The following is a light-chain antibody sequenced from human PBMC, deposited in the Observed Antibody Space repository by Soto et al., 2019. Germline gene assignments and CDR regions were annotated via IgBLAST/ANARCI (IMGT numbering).Light chain of an antibody. J-gene: IGKJ1*01. V-gene: IGKV3-15*01. CDR1: QRVSSN. CDR2: DAS. Sequence: EIVMTQSPATLSVSPGERATLSCRASQRVSSNLAWYQQKPGQAPTLLIYDASTRATGIPARFSGSGYGIEFTLTISSVQSEDFAVYYCQQYDNWPPWTVGQGTKVEIK. CDR3: QQYDNWPPWT.